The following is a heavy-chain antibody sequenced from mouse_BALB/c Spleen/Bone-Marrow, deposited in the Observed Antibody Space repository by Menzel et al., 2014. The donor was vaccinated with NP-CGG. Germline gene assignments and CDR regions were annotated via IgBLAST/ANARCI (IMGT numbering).Heavy chain of an antibody. V-gene: IGHV5-6*02. CDR3: ARRGNWDGRAAMDY. CDR2: INSGGVNT. Sequence: EVMLVESGGDLVKPGGSLKLSCAASGFTFSSYGMSWVRQTPDKRLGWVATINSGGVNTYYIDSVKGRFTISRDNAKNTLHLQMSSLKSEDTAMYHCARRGNWDGRAAMDYWGQGTSVTVSS. CDR1: GFTFSSYG. D-gene: IGHD4-1*01. J-gene: IGHJ4*01.